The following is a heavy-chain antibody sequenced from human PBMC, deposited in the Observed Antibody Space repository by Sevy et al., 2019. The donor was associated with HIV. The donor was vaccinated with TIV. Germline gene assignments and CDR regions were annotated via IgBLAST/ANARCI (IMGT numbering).Heavy chain of an antibody. CDR1: GYTLTELS. CDR2: FDTEDGET. V-gene: IGHV1-24*01. D-gene: IGHD1-26*01. J-gene: IGHJ5*02. CDR3: ATAFYSGSLSFGWFDP. Sequence: ASVKVSCKVSGYTLTELSMHWVRQARGKGLEWMGGFDTEDGETIYAQKFQGRVTMTEDTSTDTAYMELSSLRSEDTAVYYCATAFYSGSLSFGWFDPWGQGTLVTVSS.